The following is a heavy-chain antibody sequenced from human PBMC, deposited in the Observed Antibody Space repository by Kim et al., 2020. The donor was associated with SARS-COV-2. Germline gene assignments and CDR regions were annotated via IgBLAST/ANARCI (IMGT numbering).Heavy chain of an antibody. D-gene: IGHD2-2*01. CDR3: SADYYYGMDV. J-gene: IGHJ6*02. V-gene: IGHV3-15*01. Sequence: GTTDYAAPEQGRFSISRDDSKNTRYLQRNSLKTEDTAVYYCSADYYYGMDVWGQGTTVTVS. CDR2: GTT.